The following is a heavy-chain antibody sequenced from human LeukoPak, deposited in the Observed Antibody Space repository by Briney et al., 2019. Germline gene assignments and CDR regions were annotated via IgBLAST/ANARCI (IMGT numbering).Heavy chain of an antibody. J-gene: IGHJ4*02. D-gene: IGHD3-10*01. Sequence: GGSLRLSCAGSGFTFSSYWMNWVRQAPGKGLEWVAIIKKDGNEAFYVDSVKGRFTISRDNSKNTLYLQMNSLRAEDTAVYYCAREQSMVVDYWGQGTLVTVSS. CDR1: GFTFSSYW. CDR2: IKKDGNEA. CDR3: AREQSMVVDY. V-gene: IGHV3-7*01.